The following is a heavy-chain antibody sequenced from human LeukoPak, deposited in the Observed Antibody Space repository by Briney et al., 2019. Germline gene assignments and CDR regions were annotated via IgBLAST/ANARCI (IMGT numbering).Heavy chain of an antibody. D-gene: IGHD3-3*01. CDR3: ARDRVVIGARWFDP. J-gene: IGHJ5*02. V-gene: IGHV3-11*01. CDR2: ISSSGSTI. CDR1: GFTFSDYY. Sequence: PGGSLRLSCAASGFTFSDYYMSWIRQAPGKGLEWVSYISSSGSTIYYADSVKGRFTISRDNAKNSLYLQMNSLRAEDTAVYYCARDRVVIGARWFDPWGQGTLVTVSS.